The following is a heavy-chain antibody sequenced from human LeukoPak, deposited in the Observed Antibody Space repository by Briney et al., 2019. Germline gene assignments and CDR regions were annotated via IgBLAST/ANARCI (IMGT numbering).Heavy chain of an antibody. V-gene: IGHV1-18*01. CDR3: ARYGYDILTGYYLFDY. CDR2: ISAYNGNT. Sequence: ASVKVSCEASGYTFTSYGISWVRQAPGQGLEWMGWISAYNGNTNYAQKLQGRVTMTTDTSTSTAYMELRSLRSDDTAVYYCARYGYDILTGYYLFDYWGQGTLVTVSS. J-gene: IGHJ4*02. CDR1: GYTFTSYG. D-gene: IGHD3-9*01.